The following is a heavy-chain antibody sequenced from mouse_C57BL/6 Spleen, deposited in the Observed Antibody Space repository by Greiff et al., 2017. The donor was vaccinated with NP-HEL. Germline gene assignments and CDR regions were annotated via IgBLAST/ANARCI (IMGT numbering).Heavy chain of an antibody. CDR3: ARHYYGSSSAWFAY. CDR2: IYPRSGNT. V-gene: IGHV1-81*01. J-gene: IGHJ3*01. CDR1: GYTFTSYG. D-gene: IGHD1-1*01. Sequence: VKLQESGAELARPGASVKLSCKASGYTFTSYGISWVKQRTGQGLEWIGEIYPRSGNTYYNEKFKGKATLTADKSSSTAYMELRSLTSEDSAVYFCARHYYGSSSAWFAYWGQGTLVTVSA.